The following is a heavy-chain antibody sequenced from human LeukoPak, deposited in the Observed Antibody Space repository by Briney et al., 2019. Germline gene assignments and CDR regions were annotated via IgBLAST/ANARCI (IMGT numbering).Heavy chain of an antibody. CDR3: ARDPNYGDPEGYFDY. CDR2: INPSGGST. V-gene: IGHV1-46*01. Sequence: ASVKVSCKASGYTFTSYYMHWVRQAPGQGLEWMGIINPSGGSTSYAQKFQGRVTMTRDMSTSTVYMELSSLRSEDTAAYYCARDPNYGDPEGYFDYWGQGTLVTVSS. J-gene: IGHJ4*02. CDR1: GYTFTSYY. D-gene: IGHD4-17*01.